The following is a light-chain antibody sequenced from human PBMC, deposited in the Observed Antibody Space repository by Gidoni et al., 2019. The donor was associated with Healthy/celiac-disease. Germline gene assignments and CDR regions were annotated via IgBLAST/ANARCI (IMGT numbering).Light chain of an antibody. CDR1: QSVSSNY. CDR2: GAS. J-gene: IGKJ2*01. V-gene: IGKV3-20*01. Sequence: EIVLTQSPGTLSLSPGERATLSCRASQSVSSNYLAWYQQKPGQAPRLLIYGASSRATGIPDRFSGRGSGTDFTLPISRLEPEDVAVAYCQQYGSSPVTFXQXTKLEIK. CDR3: QQYGSSPVT.